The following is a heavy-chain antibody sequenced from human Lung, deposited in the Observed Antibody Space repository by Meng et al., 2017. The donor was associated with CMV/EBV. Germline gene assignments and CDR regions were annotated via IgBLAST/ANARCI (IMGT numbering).Heavy chain of an antibody. CDR3: YMGHYSGA. CDR2: IEDNGSGV. CDR1: GFTFSSYA. D-gene: IGHD1-26*01. J-gene: IGHJ5*02. V-gene: IGHV3-7*01. Sequence: ESXKISCAASGFTFSSYAMHWVRQAPGKGLEWVANIEDNGSGVYYVDSVKGRFTISRDNARNALYLQMDSLRVEDTAVYYCYMGHYSGAWGQGTLVTVSS.